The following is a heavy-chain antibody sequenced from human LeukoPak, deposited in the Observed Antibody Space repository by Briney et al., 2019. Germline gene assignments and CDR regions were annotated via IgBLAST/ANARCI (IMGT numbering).Heavy chain of an antibody. D-gene: IGHD3-16*01. V-gene: IGHV3-48*03. Sequence: GGSLRLSCAASGFTFSSYEMNWVRQAPGKGLEWVSYISSSGSTIYYADSVKGRFTISRDNAKNSLYLQMNSLRAEDTAVYYCARGRPLGANFWVYWGQGTLVAVSS. CDR2: ISSSGSTI. CDR1: GFTFSSYE. CDR3: ARGRPLGANFWVY. J-gene: IGHJ4*02.